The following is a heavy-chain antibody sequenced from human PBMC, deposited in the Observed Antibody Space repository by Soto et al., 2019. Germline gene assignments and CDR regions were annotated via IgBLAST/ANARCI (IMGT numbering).Heavy chain of an antibody. J-gene: IGHJ4*02. D-gene: IGHD1-26*01. CDR3: AIGSSGTRGYFDY. Sequence: GGSLRLSCAASGFTFSSYAMSWVRQAPGKGLEWVSAISGSGGSTYYADSVKGRFTISRDNSKNTLYLQMNSLRAEDTALYYCAIGSSGTRGYFDYWGQGTLVTVSS. V-gene: IGHV3-23*01. CDR2: ISGSGGST. CDR1: GFTFSSYA.